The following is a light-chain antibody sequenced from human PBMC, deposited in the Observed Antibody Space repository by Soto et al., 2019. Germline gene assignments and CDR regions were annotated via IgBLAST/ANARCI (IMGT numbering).Light chain of an antibody. CDR2: AAS. Sequence: IPLTQSPSSLSASVGDRVTITCRASQGISSFLGWYKQKPGRAPKLLIYAASTLQSGVPLRFSGSGSGTAFTLTISSLQPEDFATDYCQQVNSYPRTFGQGTKLEIK. CDR1: QGISSF. CDR3: QQVNSYPRT. V-gene: IGKV1-9*01. J-gene: IGKJ2*01.